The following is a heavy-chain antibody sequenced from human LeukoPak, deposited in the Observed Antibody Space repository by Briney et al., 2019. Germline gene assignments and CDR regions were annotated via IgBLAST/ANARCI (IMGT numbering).Heavy chain of an antibody. CDR1: GFTLSSYW. Sequence: GGSLRLSCAASGFTLSSYWMHWVRQAPGKGLVWVSRINSDGSSTTYADSVKGRFTISRDNAKNTLYLQMNSLRAEDTAVYYCAKYYDILSFRYYFDYWGQGTLVTVSS. V-gene: IGHV3-74*01. CDR3: AKYYDILSFRYYFDY. D-gene: IGHD3-9*01. J-gene: IGHJ4*02. CDR2: INSDGSST.